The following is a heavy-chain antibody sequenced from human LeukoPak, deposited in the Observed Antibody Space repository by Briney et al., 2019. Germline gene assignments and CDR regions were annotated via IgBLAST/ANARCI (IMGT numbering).Heavy chain of an antibody. D-gene: IGHD3-10*01. Sequence: PSETLSLTCTVSGGSISGYHWSWIRQPPGKGLEWIGSVSYSGSTNYNPSLKARVTISVDTSKIQFSLKVSSVTAADTAVYYCASWGYYYGSGHRNAFDIWGQGTMVTVSS. CDR3: ASWGYYYGSGHRNAFDI. CDR2: VSYSGST. CDR1: GGSISGYH. V-gene: IGHV4-59*01. J-gene: IGHJ3*02.